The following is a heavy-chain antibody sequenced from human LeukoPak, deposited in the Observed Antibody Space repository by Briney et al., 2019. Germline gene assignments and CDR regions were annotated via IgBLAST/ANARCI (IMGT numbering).Heavy chain of an antibody. CDR3: ASFDGDYFFDY. Sequence: GGSLRLSCAASGFTFRSYGMHWVRQAPGKGLEWVALIWYDGSNENYADSVKGRFSISRNNSKNTLYLQMTGLRADDTAVYYCASFDGDYFFDYWGQGVMVTVSS. D-gene: IGHD4-17*01. CDR2: IWYDGSNE. J-gene: IGHJ4*02. CDR1: GFTFRSYG. V-gene: IGHV3-33*01.